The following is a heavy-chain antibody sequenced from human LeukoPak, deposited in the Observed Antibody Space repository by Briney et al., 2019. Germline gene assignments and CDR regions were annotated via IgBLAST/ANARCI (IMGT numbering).Heavy chain of an antibody. D-gene: IGHD6-19*01. CDR1: GYTFTGYY. V-gene: IGHV1-2*06. CDR2: INPNSGGT. J-gene: IGHJ4*02. CDR3: ARGSKGIAVAAY. Sequence: ASVKVSCKASGYTFTGYYMHWVRQAPGQGLEWMGRINPNSGGTNYAQKFQGRVTMTRDTSISTAYMELSRLRSDDTAVYYGARGSKGIAVAAYWGQGTLVTVSS.